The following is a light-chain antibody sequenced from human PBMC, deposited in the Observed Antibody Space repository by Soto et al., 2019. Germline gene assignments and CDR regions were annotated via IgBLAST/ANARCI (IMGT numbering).Light chain of an antibody. J-gene: IGKJ2*01. CDR2: GAS. Sequence: EIVLTQSPGTLSLSPGERATLSCRASQSVSSSYLAWYQQKPGQAPRLLIYGASSRATGIPDRISGSGSGTDFTLTISRLEPEDFAVYYCQQYGSSPVTFGQGTKLEIK. CDR1: QSVSSSY. CDR3: QQYGSSPVT. V-gene: IGKV3-20*01.